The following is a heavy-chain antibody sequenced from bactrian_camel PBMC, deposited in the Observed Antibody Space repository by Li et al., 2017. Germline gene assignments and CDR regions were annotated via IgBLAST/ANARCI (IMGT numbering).Heavy chain of an antibody. J-gene: IGHJ4*01. CDR1: RHTDSSAC. Sequence: HVQLVESGGGSVQTGGSLRLSCTASRHTDSSACTAWFRQAPGKEREFVSTIALDGTTTYANSVKGRFTISEDDDENTVYLQLNSLTPEDTAMYYCAADSGSYSTYDRCAYWGQGTQVTVS. V-gene: IGHV3S53*01. CDR3: AADSGSYSTYDRCAY. D-gene: IGHD3*01. CDR2: IALDGTT.